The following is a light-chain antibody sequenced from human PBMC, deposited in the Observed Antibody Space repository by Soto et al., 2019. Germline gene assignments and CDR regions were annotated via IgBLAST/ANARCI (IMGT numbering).Light chain of an antibody. V-gene: IGKV3-15*01. CDR2: DAS. CDR1: QGISSN. Sequence: EIVMTQSPATLSVSPGDRATLSCRASQGISSNLAWYQQKPGQAPRLLIYDASTRATGIPARFSGSGSGTEFTHTISSLQSEDFAVYYCHQYNNWLRWTFGQGTKVEIK. CDR3: HQYNNWLRWT. J-gene: IGKJ1*01.